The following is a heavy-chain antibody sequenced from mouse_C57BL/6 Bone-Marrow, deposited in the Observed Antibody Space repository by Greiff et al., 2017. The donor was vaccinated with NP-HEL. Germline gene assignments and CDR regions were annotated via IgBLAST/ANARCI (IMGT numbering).Heavy chain of an antibody. Sequence: VQLQQPGAELVKLGASVKLSCKASGYTFTSYWMHWVKQRPGQGLEWIGMIHPNSGSTNYNEKFKSKATLTVDKSSSTAYMQLSSLTSEDSAVYYCASPWYFDVWGTGTTVTVSS. CDR2: IHPNSGST. CDR3: ASPWYFDV. CDR1: GYTFTSYW. V-gene: IGHV1-64*01. J-gene: IGHJ1*03.